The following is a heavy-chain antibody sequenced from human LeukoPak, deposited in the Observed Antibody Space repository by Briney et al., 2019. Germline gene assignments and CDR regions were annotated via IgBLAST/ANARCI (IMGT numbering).Heavy chain of an antibody. V-gene: IGHV3-48*03. J-gene: IGHJ4*02. CDR2: ISSSGSAI. CDR3: ARVLRGLAVPCDY. CDR1: GFTFSSYE. D-gene: IGHD6-19*01. Sequence: GGSLRLSCAASGFTFSSYEMNWVRQAPGKGLEWVSYISSSGSAIYYADSVKGRFTISRDNAKNSLYLQMNSLRAEDTAVYYCARVLRGLAVPCDYWGQGTLVTVSS.